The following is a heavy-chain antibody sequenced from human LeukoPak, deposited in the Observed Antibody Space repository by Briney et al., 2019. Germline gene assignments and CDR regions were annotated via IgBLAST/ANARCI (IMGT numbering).Heavy chain of an antibody. D-gene: IGHD5-12*01. Sequence: EASVKVSCKASGGTFSSYAISWVRQAPGQGLEWMGGIIPIFGTANYAQKFQGRVTITAHESTSTAYMELSSLRSEDTAVYYCARIVGGDIDYWGQGTLVTVSS. CDR1: GGTFSSYA. V-gene: IGHV1-69*13. CDR3: ARIVGGDIDY. CDR2: IIPIFGTA. J-gene: IGHJ4*02.